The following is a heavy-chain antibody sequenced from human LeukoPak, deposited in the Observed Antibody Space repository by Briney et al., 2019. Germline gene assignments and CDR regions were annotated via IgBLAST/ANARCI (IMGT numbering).Heavy chain of an antibody. D-gene: IGHD7-27*01. CDR1: GYTFTSYY. CDR2: INPNSGGT. Sequence: ASVKVSCKASGYTFTSYYMHWVRQAPGQGLEWMGWINPNSGGTNYAQKFQGRVTMTRDTSISTAYMELSRLRSDDTAVYYCARGPHWDPHFDYWGQGTLVTVSS. J-gene: IGHJ4*02. CDR3: ARGPHWDPHFDY. V-gene: IGHV1-2*02.